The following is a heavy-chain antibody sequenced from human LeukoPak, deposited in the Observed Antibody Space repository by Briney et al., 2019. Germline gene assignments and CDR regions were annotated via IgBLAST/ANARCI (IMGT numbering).Heavy chain of an antibody. J-gene: IGHJ4*02. V-gene: IGHV4-4*07. CDR1: GGSISNYY. CDR2: MYTSGNT. CDR3: ARERGSGWYDMAFDY. Sequence: SDTLSLTCTVSGGSISNYYWNWIRQPAGKGLEWIGRMYTSGNTNYNPSLKSRVTMSVDTSKNQFSLRLTSVTAADTAVYYCARERGSGWYDMAFDYWGQGTLVTVSS. D-gene: IGHD6-19*01.